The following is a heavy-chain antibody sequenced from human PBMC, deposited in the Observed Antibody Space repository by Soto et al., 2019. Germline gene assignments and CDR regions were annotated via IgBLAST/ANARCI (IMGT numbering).Heavy chain of an antibody. V-gene: IGHV3-30*18. J-gene: IGHJ5*02. CDR1: GLTFSSHG. CDR3: AKAGGILSTPFDP. CDR2: ISPDGNNK. Sequence: GGSLRLSCAASGLTFSSHGMHWVRRAPGKGLEWVAVISPDGNNKHYADSVKGRFTISRDNSQNTLSLQMDSLRGDDTAVYYCAKAGGILSTPFDPWGQGTLVTVSS. D-gene: IGHD2-15*01.